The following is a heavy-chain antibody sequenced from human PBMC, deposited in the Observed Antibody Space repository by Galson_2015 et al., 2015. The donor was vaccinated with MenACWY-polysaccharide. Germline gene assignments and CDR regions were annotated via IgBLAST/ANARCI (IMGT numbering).Heavy chain of an antibody. CDR2: MSYSGRG. D-gene: IGHD1-26*01. CDR3: AREPTYSGSFGWFDS. CDR1: GGSVSSGTYY. Sequence: ETLSLTCTVSGGSVSSGTYYWSWLRQSPGKGLEWIGYMSYSGRGNYNPSLKSRVAVFLDTSKNQFSLRLTSVTAADTAMYYCAREPTYSGSFGWFDSWGQGTLVTVSS. V-gene: IGHV4-61*01. J-gene: IGHJ5*01.